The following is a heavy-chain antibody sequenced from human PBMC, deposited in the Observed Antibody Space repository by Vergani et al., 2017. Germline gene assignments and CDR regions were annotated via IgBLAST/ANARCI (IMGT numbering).Heavy chain of an antibody. J-gene: IGHJ5*02. V-gene: IGHV4-59*10. CDR2: IYTSGST. CDR3: ARRVDTAMEDWFDP. D-gene: IGHD5-18*01. Sequence: QVQLQQWGAGLLKPSETLSLTCAVYGGSFSGYYWSWIRQPAGKGLEWIGRIYTSGSTNYNPSLKSRVAISVDTSKNQFSLKLSSVTAADTAGYYCARRVDTAMEDWFDPWGQGTLVTVSS. CDR1: GGSFSGYY.